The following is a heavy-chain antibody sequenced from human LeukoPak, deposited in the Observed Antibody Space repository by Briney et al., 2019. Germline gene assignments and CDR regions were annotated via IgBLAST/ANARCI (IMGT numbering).Heavy chain of an antibody. Sequence: GGALRLSCAASGFTFSSYGMHWVRQAPGKGLEWVAFIRYDGSNKYYADSVKGRFTISRDNSKNTLYLQMNSLRAEDTAVYYCAKWDDSSGYDAFDIWGQGTMVTVSS. CDR3: AKWDDSSGYDAFDI. CDR2: IRYDGSNK. V-gene: IGHV3-30*02. D-gene: IGHD3-22*01. CDR1: GFTFSSYG. J-gene: IGHJ3*02.